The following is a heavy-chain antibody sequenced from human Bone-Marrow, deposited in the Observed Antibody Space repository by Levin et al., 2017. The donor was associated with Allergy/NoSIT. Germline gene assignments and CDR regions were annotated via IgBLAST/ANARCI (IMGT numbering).Heavy chain of an antibody. CDR3: ARDGDLGIVATIFLDY. D-gene: IGHD5-12*01. CDR1: GFTFSSYG. V-gene: IGHV3-33*01. CDR2: IWYDGSNK. Sequence: LSLTCAASGFTFSSYGMHWVRQAPGKGLEWVAVIWYDGSNKYYADSVKGRFTISRDNSKNTLYLQMNSLRAEDTAVYYCARDGDLGIVATIFLDYWGQGTLVTVSS. J-gene: IGHJ4*02.